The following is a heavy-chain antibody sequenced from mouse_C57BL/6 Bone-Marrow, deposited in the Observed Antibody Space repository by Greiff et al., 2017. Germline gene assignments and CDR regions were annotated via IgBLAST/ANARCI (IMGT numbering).Heavy chain of an antibody. D-gene: IGHD2-3*01. CDR2: ISYDGSN. V-gene: IGHV3-6*01. CDR1: GYSITSGYY. CDR3: ARGWVLAWFAY. Sequence: VQLKESGPGLVKPSQSLSLTCSVTGYSITSGYYWNWIRQFPGNKLEWMGYISYDGSNNYNPSLKNRISITRDTSKNQFFLKLNSVTTEDTATYYCARGWVLAWFAYWGQGTLVTVSA. J-gene: IGHJ3*01.